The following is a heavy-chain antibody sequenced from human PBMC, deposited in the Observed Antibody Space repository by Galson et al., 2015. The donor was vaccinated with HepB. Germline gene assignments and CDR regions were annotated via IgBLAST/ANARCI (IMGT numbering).Heavy chain of an antibody. V-gene: IGHV3-9*01. CDR1: GFTLDDYA. CDR3: AKDIGITMVRGVGLDY. CDR2: ISWNSDNI. D-gene: IGHD3-10*01. Sequence: SLRLSCAASGFTLDDYAMHWVRQVPGKGLEWVSGISWNSDNIGYADFVKGRFTISRDNAKNYLYLQMNNLRAEDTGLYYCAKDIGITMVRGVGLDYWGQGTLVTVSS. J-gene: IGHJ4*02.